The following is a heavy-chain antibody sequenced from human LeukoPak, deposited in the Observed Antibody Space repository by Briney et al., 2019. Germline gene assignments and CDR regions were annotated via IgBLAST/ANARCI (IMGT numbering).Heavy chain of an antibody. J-gene: IGHJ4*02. CDR1: GFTVSSNY. CDR2: IYNGGST. D-gene: IGHD3-10*01. CDR3: ARGPFYGSGSWTDY. V-gene: IGHV3-53*01. Sequence: GGSLRLSCAASGFTVSSNYMSWVRQAPGKGLEWVSVIYNGGSTYYADSVKGRFTISRDNSKNTLYLQMNSLRAEDTAVYYCARGPFYGSGSWTDYWGQGTLVTVSS.